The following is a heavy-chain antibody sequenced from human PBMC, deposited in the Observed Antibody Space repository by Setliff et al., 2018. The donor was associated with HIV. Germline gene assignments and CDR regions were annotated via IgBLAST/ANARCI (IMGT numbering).Heavy chain of an antibody. V-gene: IGHV4-61*08. D-gene: IGHD3-22*01. J-gene: IGHJ4*02. CDR1: GSSISSGGYY. CDR3: ARGHDSSGYFGIDY. CDR2: IYYSGST. Sequence: SETLSLTCTVSGSSISSGGYYWGWIRQPPGKGLEWIGYIYYSGSTNYNPYLESRVTISVDTSKNQCSLKLSSVTAADTALYYCARGHDSSGYFGIDYWGQGTLVTVSS.